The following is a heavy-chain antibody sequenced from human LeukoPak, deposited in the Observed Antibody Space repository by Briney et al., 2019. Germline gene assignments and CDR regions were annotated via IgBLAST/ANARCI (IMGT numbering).Heavy chain of an antibody. Sequence: GGSLRLSCAASGFTFSSYCMHWVRQAPGKGRVWVSRINSDGSSTSYADSVKGRFTISRDNAKNTLYLQMNTLRAEDTAVYYCAKPTTVTSFDYWGQGTLVTVSS. J-gene: IGHJ4*02. CDR1: GFTFSSYC. CDR3: AKPTTVTSFDY. CDR2: INSDGSST. V-gene: IGHV3-74*01. D-gene: IGHD4-17*01.